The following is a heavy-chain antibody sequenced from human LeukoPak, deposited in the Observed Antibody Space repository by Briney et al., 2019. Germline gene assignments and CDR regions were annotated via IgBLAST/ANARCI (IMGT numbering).Heavy chain of an antibody. J-gene: IGHJ4*02. D-gene: IGHD6-25*01. Sequence: GGSLRLSCAASGFTFSSYAMSWVRQAPGKGLEWVSAISGSGGSTYYADSVKGRFTISRDNSKNTLYLQMNSLGGEDTAVYYCARDWHRAALDYWGQGALVIVSS. V-gene: IGHV3-23*01. CDR2: ISGSGGST. CDR1: GFTFSSYA. CDR3: ARDWHRAALDY.